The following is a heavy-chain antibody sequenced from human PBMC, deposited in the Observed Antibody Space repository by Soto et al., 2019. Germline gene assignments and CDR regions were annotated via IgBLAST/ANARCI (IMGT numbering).Heavy chain of an antibody. D-gene: IGHD3-9*01. CDR1: GFTFSNAW. Sequence: GGSLRLSCAASGFTFSNAWMNWVRQATGKGLEWVARIKSKTDGGTTDYAAPVKGRFTISRDDSKNTLFLQMNSLKTEDTAVYYCTTSILTGYFSWSIFDYWGQGNLVTVSS. J-gene: IGHJ4*02. CDR3: TTSILTGYFSWSIFDY. CDR2: IKSKTDGGTT. V-gene: IGHV3-15*07.